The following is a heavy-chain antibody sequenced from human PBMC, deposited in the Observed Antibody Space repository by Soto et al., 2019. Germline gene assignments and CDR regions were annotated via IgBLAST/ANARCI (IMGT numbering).Heavy chain of an antibody. CDR1: GFTFSSYA. J-gene: IGHJ3*02. Sequence: GGSLRLSCAASGFTFSSYAMHWVRQAPGKGLEYVSAISSNGCSTYYANSVKGRFTISIDNSKNTLYLQMGSLRVEDMAVYYCARGGSPNDAFDIWGQGTMVTVSS. V-gene: IGHV3-64*01. CDR3: ARGGSPNDAFDI. CDR2: ISSNGCST. D-gene: IGHD1-26*01.